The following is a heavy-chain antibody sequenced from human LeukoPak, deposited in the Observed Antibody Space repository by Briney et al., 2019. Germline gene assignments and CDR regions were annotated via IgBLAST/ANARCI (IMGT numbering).Heavy chain of an antibody. CDR3: ARAPLGYCTNGVCSFLDY. V-gene: IGHV3-74*01. Sequence: GGSLRLSCAASGFTFSSYWMHWVRQAPGKGLVWVSRINSDGSSTSYADSVKGRFTISRDNAKNTLYLQMNSLRAEDTAVYYCARAPLGYCTNGVCSFLDYWGQGTLVTVSS. CDR1: GFTFSSYW. D-gene: IGHD2-8*01. J-gene: IGHJ4*02. CDR2: INSDGSST.